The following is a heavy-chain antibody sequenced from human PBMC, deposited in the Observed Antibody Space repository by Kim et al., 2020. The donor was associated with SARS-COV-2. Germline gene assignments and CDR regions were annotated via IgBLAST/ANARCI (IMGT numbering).Heavy chain of an antibody. CDR3: ARDNLGYSISYYYYGMDV. D-gene: IGHD6-13*01. Sequence: KGRFTISRDNSKNTLYLQMNSLRAEDTAVYYCARDNLGYSISYYYYGMDVWGQGTTVTVSS. J-gene: IGHJ6*02. V-gene: IGHV3-30*01.